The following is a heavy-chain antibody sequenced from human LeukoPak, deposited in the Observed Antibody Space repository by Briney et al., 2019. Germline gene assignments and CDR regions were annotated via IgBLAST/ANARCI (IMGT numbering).Heavy chain of an antibody. Sequence: QLGGSLRLSCVASGFTFSSYSLTWVRQTPEKGLAWVSIIGGPGAPTFYADSVEGRFTISRDNSKNTVHLQMNSLRAEDTALYFCARGATRATRHFDLWGRGTLVTVSS. CDR3: ARGATRATRHFDL. V-gene: IGHV3-23*01. CDR1: GFTFSSYS. CDR2: IGGPGAPT. D-gene: IGHD2-15*01. J-gene: IGHJ2*01.